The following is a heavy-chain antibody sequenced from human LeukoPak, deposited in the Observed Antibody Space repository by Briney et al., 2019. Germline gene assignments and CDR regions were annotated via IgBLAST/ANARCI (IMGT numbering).Heavy chain of an antibody. Sequence: PGGSLRLSCAASGFTFSSYWMHWVRQAPGKGLVWVPRINSDGSSTSYADSVKGRFTISRDNAKNTLYLQMNSLRAEDTAVYYCARFYCSSTSCLEDYWGQGTLVTVSS. CDR2: INSDGSST. D-gene: IGHD2-2*01. CDR3: ARFYCSSTSCLEDY. J-gene: IGHJ4*02. CDR1: GFTFSSYW. V-gene: IGHV3-74*01.